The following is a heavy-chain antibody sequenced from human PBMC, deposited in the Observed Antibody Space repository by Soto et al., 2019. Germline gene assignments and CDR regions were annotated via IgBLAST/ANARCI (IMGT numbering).Heavy chain of an antibody. D-gene: IGHD3-10*01. J-gene: IGHJ5*02. CDR2: ISAYNGNT. Sequence: ASVKVSCKASGYTFPSYGIRWVRPAPGQGLAWMGWISAYNGNTNYAQKLQGRVTMTTDTSTSTAYMELRSLRSDDTAVYYCSSAFPYYRSGSGDGWFDLWGQGTLVTVSS. CDR3: SSAFPYYRSGSGDGWFDL. CDR1: GYTFPSYG. V-gene: IGHV1-18*01.